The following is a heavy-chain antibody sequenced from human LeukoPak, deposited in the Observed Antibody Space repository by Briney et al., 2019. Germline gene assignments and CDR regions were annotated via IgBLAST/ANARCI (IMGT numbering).Heavy chain of an antibody. CDR2: INHSGST. Sequence: SGTLSLTCAVYGGSFSGYYWSWIRQPPGKGLEWIGEINHSGSTNYNPSLKSRVTISVDTSKNQFSLKLSSVTAADTAVYYCARDLPLAVAGTLDYWGQGTLVTVSS. CDR3: ARDLPLAVAGTLDY. CDR1: GGSFSGYY. D-gene: IGHD6-19*01. V-gene: IGHV4-34*01. J-gene: IGHJ4*02.